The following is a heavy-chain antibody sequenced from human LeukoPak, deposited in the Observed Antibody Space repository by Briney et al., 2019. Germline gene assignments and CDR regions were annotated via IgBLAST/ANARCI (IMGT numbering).Heavy chain of an antibody. CDR2: ISGSGGST. CDR1: GFTFSSYA. V-gene: IGHV3-23*01. Sequence: GGSLRLSCAASGFTFSSYAMSWVRQAPGKGLEWVSAISGSGGSTYYADSVKGRFTISRDNSKNTLYLQMNSLRAEDTAVYYCAKEWQQLDAAHEYYYYGMDVWGKGTTVTVSS. CDR3: AKEWQQLDAAHEYYYYGMDV. J-gene: IGHJ6*04. D-gene: IGHD6-13*01.